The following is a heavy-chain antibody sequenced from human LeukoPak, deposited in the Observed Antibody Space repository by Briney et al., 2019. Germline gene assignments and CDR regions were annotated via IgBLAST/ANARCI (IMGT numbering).Heavy chain of an antibody. CDR3: AREPTGGSCYFDY. V-gene: IGHV1-2*02. J-gene: IGHJ4*02. D-gene: IGHD1-26*01. Sequence: GASVKVSCKASGYTFNGYYMHWVRQAPGQGLEWMGWINPNSGDTGYPQKLQGRVTVTRDTSTSTLYMELSSLRSDDTAVYYCAREPTGGSCYFDYWGQGTLVTVSS. CDR1: GYTFNGYY. CDR2: INPNSGDT.